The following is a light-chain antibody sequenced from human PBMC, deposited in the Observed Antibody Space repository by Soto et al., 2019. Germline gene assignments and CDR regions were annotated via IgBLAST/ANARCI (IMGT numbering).Light chain of an antibody. CDR2: DAS. V-gene: IGLV2-11*01. CDR3: CSYGGSYTYV. J-gene: IGLJ1*01. Sequence: QSALTQPRSVSGSPGQSVTISRTGTGSDVGSYNYVSWYQQYPGKAPKVMIYDASKRPSGVPDRFSGSKSGNTASLTISGLQADDEADYYCCSYGGSYTYVFGTGTKVTVL. CDR1: GSDVGSYNY.